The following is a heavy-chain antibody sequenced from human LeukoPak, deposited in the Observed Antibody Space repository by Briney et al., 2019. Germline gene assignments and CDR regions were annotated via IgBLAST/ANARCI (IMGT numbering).Heavy chain of an antibody. D-gene: IGHD6-13*01. CDR2: IWYDGSNK. J-gene: IGHJ4*02. Sequence: PGRSLRLSCAASGFTFSSYGMHWVRQAPGKGLGWVAVIWYDGSNKYYADSVKGRFTISRDNSKNTLYLEVNSLRAEGTAVYYCAKDFHSSSWPYYFDYWGQGTLVTVSS. V-gene: IGHV3-33*06. CDR1: GFTFSSYG. CDR3: AKDFHSSSWPYYFDY.